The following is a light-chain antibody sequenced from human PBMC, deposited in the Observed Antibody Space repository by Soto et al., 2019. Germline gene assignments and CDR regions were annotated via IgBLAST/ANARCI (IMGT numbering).Light chain of an antibody. Sequence: DIQMTQSPSTLSASVGDRVSIACRASQSISSSLAWYQQKPGKAPKLLIYDASSLDSGVPSRFSGSGSGTEFTLSISSLQPEDVATYYCQKYNSAPRTFGQGTKVDIK. V-gene: IGKV1-5*01. CDR3: QKYNSAPRT. J-gene: IGKJ1*01. CDR1: QSISSS. CDR2: DAS.